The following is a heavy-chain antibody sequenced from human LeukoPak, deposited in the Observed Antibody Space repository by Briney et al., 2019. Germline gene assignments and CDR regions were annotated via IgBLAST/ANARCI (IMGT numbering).Heavy chain of an antibody. V-gene: IGHV1-24*01. CDR2: FDPKDGDT. D-gene: IGHD1-26*01. CDR1: GYTLTELS. J-gene: IGHJ3*02. CDR3: ARGFRVKSGSPTSGYFDI. Sequence: ASVKVSCKASGYTLTELSVHWVRQAPGKGLEWMGNFDPKDGDTIYAQRFQGRVTMTTDTSTSTAYMELRSLRSDDTAVYYCARGFRVKSGSPTSGYFDIWGQGTMVTVSS.